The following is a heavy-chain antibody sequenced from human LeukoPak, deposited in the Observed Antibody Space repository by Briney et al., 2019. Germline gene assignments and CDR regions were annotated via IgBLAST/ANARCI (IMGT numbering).Heavy chain of an antibody. D-gene: IGHD3-10*01. J-gene: IGHJ6*03. CDR2: IYHSGST. CDR1: GYSISSDYY. CDR3: AREGAYYYGSGSNDYYMDV. V-gene: IGHV4-38-2*02. Sequence: SETLSLTCTVSGYSISSDYYWGWIRQPPGKGLEWIGGIYHSGSTYYNPSLKSRVTISVDTSKNQFSLKLSSVIAADTGVCYCAREGAYYYGSGSNDYYMDVWGKGTTVTVSS.